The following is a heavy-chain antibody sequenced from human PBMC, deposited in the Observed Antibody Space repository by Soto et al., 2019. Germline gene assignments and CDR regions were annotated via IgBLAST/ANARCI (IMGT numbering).Heavy chain of an antibody. CDR1: GYTFTSYA. J-gene: IGHJ4*02. D-gene: IGHD3-10*01. Sequence: ASVKVSCKASGYTFTSYAMHWVRQAPGQRLEWMGWINAGNGNTKYSQKFQGRVTITRDTSASTAYMELSSLRSEDTAVYYCASVTFYYYGSGSYYLPFDDWGQGTLVNVSS. CDR3: ASVTFYYYGSGSYYLPFDD. V-gene: IGHV1-3*01. CDR2: INAGNGNT.